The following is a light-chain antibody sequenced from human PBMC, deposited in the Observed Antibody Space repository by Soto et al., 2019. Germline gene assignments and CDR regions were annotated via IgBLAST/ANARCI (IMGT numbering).Light chain of an antibody. V-gene: IGKV3-15*01. CDR2: GAS. Sequence: DIVMTQSPSTLSVSPGERATLSCWASETIATNLPWYQQKPGQAPRLLIYGASTRADGISDRFRGSGSGTEFTLTISSLRSEDSAIYYCQQYSKSPPITFGQGTRVE. J-gene: IGKJ5*01. CDR3: QQYSKSPPIT. CDR1: ETIATN.